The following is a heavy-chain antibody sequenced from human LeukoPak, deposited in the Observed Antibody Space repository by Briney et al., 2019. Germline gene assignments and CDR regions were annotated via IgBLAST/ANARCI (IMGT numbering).Heavy chain of an antibody. CDR1: GFTFSSYA. CDR3: AKFKAVAVQFDY. Sequence: GGSLRLSCAASGFTFSSYAMSWVRQAPGKGLEWVSAISGSGGSTYYADSVKGRFTISRDNSKNTLYLQMNSLRAEGTAVYYCAKFKAVAVQFDYWGQGTLVTVSS. V-gene: IGHV3-23*01. J-gene: IGHJ4*02. D-gene: IGHD6-19*01. CDR2: ISGSGGST.